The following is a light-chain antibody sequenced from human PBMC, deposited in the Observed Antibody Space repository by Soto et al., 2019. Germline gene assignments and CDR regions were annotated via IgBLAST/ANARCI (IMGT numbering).Light chain of an antibody. J-gene: IGLJ1*01. CDR3: SSYTSSSTGYV. V-gene: IGLV2-14*01. CDR2: EVS. Sequence: QSALTQPASVSGSPGQSITISCTGTSSDVGGYNYVSWYQQHPGKAPKLMIYEVSNRPSGVSNRFSGSKSGNTASLTISGLQADDEADYYCSSYTSSSTGYVFGTGTELTVL. CDR1: SSDVGGYNY.